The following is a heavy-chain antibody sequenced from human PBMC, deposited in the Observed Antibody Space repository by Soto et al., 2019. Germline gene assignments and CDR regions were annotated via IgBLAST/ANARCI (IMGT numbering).Heavy chain of an antibody. CDR3: ATDIAARRVGWPFDT. J-gene: IGHJ4*02. Sequence: EVQLVESGGDLVQPGGSLRLSCTASGFSFSSYAMTWVRQAPGKGLELVSTMGGIGCSSCYADSVKGRITISSDNSANTLYLQMNSLRVDDTAVYYCATDIAARRVGWPFDTWGQGTLVTVYS. CDR2: MGGIGCSS. D-gene: IGHD6-6*01. CDR1: GFSFSSYA. V-gene: IGHV3-23*04.